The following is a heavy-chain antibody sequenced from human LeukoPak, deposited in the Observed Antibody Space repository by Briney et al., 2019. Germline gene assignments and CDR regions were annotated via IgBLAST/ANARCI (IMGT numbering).Heavy chain of an antibody. Sequence: PSETLSLTCTVSGGSISSGDYYWSWIRQPPGKGLEWIGYIYYSGSTYYNPSLKSRVTISVDTSKNQFSLELSSVTAADTAVYYCARYRIWWPKSFDYWGQGTLVTVSS. CDR1: GGSISSGDYY. D-gene: IGHD2-21*01. V-gene: IGHV4-30-4*08. CDR2: IYYSGST. J-gene: IGHJ4*02. CDR3: ARYRIWWPKSFDY.